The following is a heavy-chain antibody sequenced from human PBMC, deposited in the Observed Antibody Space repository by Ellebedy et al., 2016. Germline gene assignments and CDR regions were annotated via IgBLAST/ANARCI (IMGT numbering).Heavy chain of an antibody. CDR3: ARDDHESSGYYYVDFDY. CDR1: GFTFSSYA. V-gene: IGHV3-48*04. CDR2: ISGSTSTI. Sequence: GESLKISXAASGFTFSSYAMTWVRQAPGKGLEWLSYISGSTSTIFYADSVKGRFTISRDNARNSLYLQMNSLRAEDTAVYYCARDDHESSGYYYVDFDYWGQGTLVTVSS. J-gene: IGHJ4*02. D-gene: IGHD3-22*01.